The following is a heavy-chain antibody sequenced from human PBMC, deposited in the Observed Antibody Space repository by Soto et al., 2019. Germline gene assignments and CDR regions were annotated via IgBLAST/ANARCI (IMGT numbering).Heavy chain of an antibody. CDR1: GFTFSSYA. V-gene: IGHV3-23*01. J-gene: IGHJ3*02. D-gene: IGHD6-13*01. CDR3: AKEGAAAGKGRGGFDI. Sequence: EVQLLESGGGLVQPGGSLRLSCAASGFTFSSYAMSWVRQAPGKGLEWVSAIIGSGGSTYYADSVKGRFTISRDNSKNPVYLKMKSVRAEDRAVYHCAKEGAAAGKGRGGFDIWGQGTMVTVSS. CDR2: IIGSGGST.